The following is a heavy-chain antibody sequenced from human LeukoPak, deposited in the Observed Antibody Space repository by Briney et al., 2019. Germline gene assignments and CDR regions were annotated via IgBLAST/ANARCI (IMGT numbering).Heavy chain of an antibody. D-gene: IGHD3-22*01. Sequence: ASVKVSCNASGYTFTSYDINWVRQATGQGLEWMGWISAYSGNTNYAQKLQGRVTMTTDTSTSTAYMELRSLRSDDTAVYYCARDYDSSGYYLDYWGQGTLVTVSS. V-gene: IGHV1-18*01. J-gene: IGHJ4*02. CDR3: ARDYDSSGYYLDY. CDR2: ISAYSGNT. CDR1: GYTFTSYD.